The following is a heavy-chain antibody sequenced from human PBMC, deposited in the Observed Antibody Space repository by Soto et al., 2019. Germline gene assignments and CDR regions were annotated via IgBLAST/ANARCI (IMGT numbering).Heavy chain of an antibody. CDR2: ISGSGGST. J-gene: IGHJ6*02. D-gene: IGHD6-13*01. V-gene: IGHV3-23*01. CDR1: GFTFSSYA. CDR3: AKDQEYSSSWYGPSPDYGMDV. Sequence: GGSLRLSCAASGFTFSSYAMSWVRQAPGKGLEWVSAISGSGGSTYYADSVKGRFTISRDNSKNTLYLQMNSLRAEDTAVYYCAKDQEYSSSWYGPSPDYGMDVWGQGTTVTVSS.